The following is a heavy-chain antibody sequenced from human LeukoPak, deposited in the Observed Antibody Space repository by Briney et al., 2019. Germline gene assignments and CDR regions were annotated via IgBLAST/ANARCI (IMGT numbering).Heavy chain of an antibody. D-gene: IGHD3-10*01. CDR2: ISGSGDYT. CDR1: GLTFSRSG. J-gene: IGHJ4*02. Sequence: PGGSLRLSCAASGLTFSRSGMTWVRQAPRKGLEWVSSISGSGDYTEYADSVKGRFTISRDDSRNTLSLQMNSLRADDTAVYYCAKERPYGSGSYPIFDYWGQGTLVTVSS. CDR3: AKERPYGSGSYPIFDY. V-gene: IGHV3-23*01.